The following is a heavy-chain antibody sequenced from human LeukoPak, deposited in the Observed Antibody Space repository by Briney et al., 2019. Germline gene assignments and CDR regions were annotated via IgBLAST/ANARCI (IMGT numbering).Heavy chain of an antibody. Sequence: GGSLRLSCAASGFTFSSYWMSWVRQAPGKGLEWVSAISGSGGSTYYADSVKGRFTISRDNSKNTLYLQMNSLRAEDTAVYYCAKDLSGGYYYMDVWGKGTTVTISS. CDR3: AKDLSGGYYYMDV. J-gene: IGHJ6*03. CDR1: GFTFSSYW. D-gene: IGHD3-10*01. V-gene: IGHV3-23*01. CDR2: ISGSGGST.